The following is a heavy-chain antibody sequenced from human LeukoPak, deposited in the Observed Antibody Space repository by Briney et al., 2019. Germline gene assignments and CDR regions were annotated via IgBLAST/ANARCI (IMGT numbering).Heavy chain of an antibody. CDR3: ARGQLWFPLAFDI. D-gene: IGHD5-18*01. Sequence: SETLSLTCTVSGGSISSYYWSWLRQPPGKGLEWIGYIYYSGSTNYNPSLKSRVTISVDTSKNQFSLKLSSVTAADTAVYYCARGQLWFPLAFDIWGQGTMVTVSS. CDR2: IYYSGST. V-gene: IGHV4-59*01. CDR1: GGSISSYY. J-gene: IGHJ3*02.